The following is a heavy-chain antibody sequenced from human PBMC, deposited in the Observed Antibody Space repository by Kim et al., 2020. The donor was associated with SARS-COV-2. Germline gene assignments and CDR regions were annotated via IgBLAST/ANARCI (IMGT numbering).Heavy chain of an antibody. CDR1: GYTFTSYG. D-gene: IGHD4-17*01. CDR2: ISAYNGNT. Sequence: ASVKVSCKASGYTFTSYGISWVRQAPGQGLEWMGWISAYNGNTNYAQKLQGRVTMTTDTYTSTAYMELRSLRSDDTAVYYCARVSEGHDYGVQTSTYAFDIWGQGTMVTVSS. CDR3: ARVSEGHDYGVQTSTYAFDI. V-gene: IGHV1-18*01. J-gene: IGHJ3*02.